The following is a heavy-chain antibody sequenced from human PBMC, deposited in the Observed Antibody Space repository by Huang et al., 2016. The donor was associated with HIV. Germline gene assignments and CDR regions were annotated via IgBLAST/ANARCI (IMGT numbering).Heavy chain of an antibody. CDR2: STEPKSGDT. CDR1: GYTFTDSN. CDR3: ARDWSFGSSTSPAD. D-gene: IGHD6-6*01. V-gene: IGHV1-2*06. J-gene: IGHJ4*02. Sequence: QVQLVQSGAEVKNPGASVRVSCKASGYTFTDSNIHWGRQAPCDTPPPVPRSTEPKSGDTIYAQRLQGRITMARDTSISTVHMGLRRIQSDDTAVYFCARDWSFGSSTSPADWGQGTLVTVSS.